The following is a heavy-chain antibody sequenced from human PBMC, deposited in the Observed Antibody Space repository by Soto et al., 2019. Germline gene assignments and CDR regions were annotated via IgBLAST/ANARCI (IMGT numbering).Heavy chain of an antibody. D-gene: IGHD4-17*01. J-gene: IGHJ5*02. Sequence: QITLKESGPTLVKPTQTLTLTCTFSGFSLNSRAMGVGWIRQPPGKALEWLALIFWDDDKRYSPSLKDRLTITKSISKNLVVLTNPIMEPVDTGTYYGAHRPTYGALFAPWGQGILVTVSS. V-gene: IGHV2-5*02. CDR3: AHRPTYGALFAP. CDR1: GFSLNSRAMG. CDR2: IFWDDDK.